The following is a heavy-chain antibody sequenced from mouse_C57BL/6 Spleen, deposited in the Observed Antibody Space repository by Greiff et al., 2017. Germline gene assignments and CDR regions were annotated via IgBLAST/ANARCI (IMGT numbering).Heavy chain of an antibody. Sequence: QVQLQQPGAELVRPGSSVKLSCKASGYTFTSYWMDWVKQRPGQGLEWIGNIYPSDSETHYNQKFKDKATLTVDKSSSTAYMQLSSLTSEDSAVYYCARKGGFYARDYWGQGTSVTVSS. V-gene: IGHV1-61*01. CDR1: GYTFTSYW. CDR3: ARKGGFYARDY. J-gene: IGHJ4*01. CDR2: IYPSDSET.